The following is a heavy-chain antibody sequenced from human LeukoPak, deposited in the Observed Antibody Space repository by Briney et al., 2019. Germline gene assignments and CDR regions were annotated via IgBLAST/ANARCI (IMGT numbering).Heavy chain of an antibody. Sequence: SETLSLTCTVSGGSISSYYWSWIRQPPGKGLEWIGFIYFSGSTNYNPSLKSGVTISTDTSKNQYSLKLSSVTAADTAVYYCATGGAAARTFEYWGLGTLVTVSS. CDR1: GGSISSYY. J-gene: IGHJ4*02. CDR3: ATGGAAARTFEY. D-gene: IGHD6-13*01. CDR2: IYFSGST. V-gene: IGHV4-59*01.